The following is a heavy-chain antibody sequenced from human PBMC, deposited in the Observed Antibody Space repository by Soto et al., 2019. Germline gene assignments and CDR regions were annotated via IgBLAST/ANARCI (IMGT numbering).Heavy chain of an antibody. CDR3: AREPWGYYDSSGPTDRGNWFDP. Sequence: QVQLQESGPGLVKPSQTLSLTCTVSGGSISSGGYYWSWIRQHPGKGLEWIGYIYYSGSTYYNPSLKRRVTISVDTSKNQFSLKLSCVTAADTAVYYCAREPWGYYDSSGPTDRGNWFDPWGQGTLVTVSS. V-gene: IGHV4-31*03. CDR1: GGSISSGGYY. D-gene: IGHD3-22*01. J-gene: IGHJ5*02. CDR2: IYYSGST.